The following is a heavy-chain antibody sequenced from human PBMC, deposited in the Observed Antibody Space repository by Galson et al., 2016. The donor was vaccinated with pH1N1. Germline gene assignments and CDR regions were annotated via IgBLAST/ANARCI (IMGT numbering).Heavy chain of an antibody. V-gene: IGHV1-18*01. CDR2: IGAYNGHT. J-gene: IGHJ6*02. Sequence: SVKVSCKASGYTFSSYGISWVRQAPGQGLEWMGWIGAYNGHTNYAQKVQGRVTMTADTSTSTAYMELRSLGSDDTAVYYCAREGYSHSDTYYFGMDVWGQGTTVTVSS. CDR3: AREGYSHSDTYYFGMDV. CDR1: GYTFSSYG. D-gene: IGHD5-12*01.